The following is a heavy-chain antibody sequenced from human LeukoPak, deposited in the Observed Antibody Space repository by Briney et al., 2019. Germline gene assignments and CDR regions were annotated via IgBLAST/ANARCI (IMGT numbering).Heavy chain of an antibody. Sequence: SETLSLTCTVSGGSISSYYWSWIRQPPGKGLEWIGYIYYSGSTNYNPSLKSRVAISVDTSKTQFSLKLSSVTAADTAVYYCARDRRVRGVTNYGMDVWGQGTTVTVSS. V-gene: IGHV4-59*01. J-gene: IGHJ6*02. D-gene: IGHD3-10*01. CDR3: ARDRRVRGVTNYGMDV. CDR2: IYYSGST. CDR1: GGSISSYY.